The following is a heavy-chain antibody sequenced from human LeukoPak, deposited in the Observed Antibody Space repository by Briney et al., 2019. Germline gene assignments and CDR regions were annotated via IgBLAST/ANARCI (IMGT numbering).Heavy chain of an antibody. Sequence: SETLSLTCSVPSGFFSTFYWTWVRQSAWKGLEWIGRVDTSGSTHYNPSLKGRATMSLDTSKNQFSLRLTSVTVADTAVYYCARGLGGASYYMDVWGRGTTVTVSS. CDR2: VDTSGST. CDR3: ARGLGGASYYMDV. D-gene: IGHD3-16*01. V-gene: IGHV4-4*07. J-gene: IGHJ6*03. CDR1: SGFFSTFY.